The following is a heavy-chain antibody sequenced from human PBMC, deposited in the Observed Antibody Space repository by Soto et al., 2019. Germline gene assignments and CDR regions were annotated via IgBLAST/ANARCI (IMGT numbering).Heavy chain of an antibody. D-gene: IGHD3-10*01. J-gene: IGHJ6*02. CDR3: AREYGSGGRKRYGMDV. V-gene: IGHV3-33*01. Sequence: QVQLVESGGGVVQPGRSLRLSCAASGFTFSSYGMHWVRQAPGKGLEWGAVIWYDGSNKYYADSVKGRFTISRDNSNNSLYLRMSSLRAEDTAVYYCAREYGSGGRKRYGMDVWGQGTTVTVS. CDR2: IWYDGSNK. CDR1: GFTFSSYG.